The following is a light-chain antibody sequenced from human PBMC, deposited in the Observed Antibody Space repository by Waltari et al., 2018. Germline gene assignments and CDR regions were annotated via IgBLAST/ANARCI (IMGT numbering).Light chain of an antibody. CDR2: DVS. V-gene: IGLV2-11*01. J-gene: IGLJ1*01. CDR3: CSYAGSYTGV. Sequence: QSALTQPRSVSGSPGQSVTISCTGTSSDVGGSNSVSWYQQHPGKAPKLMIYDVSKRPSGVPDRFSGSKSGNTASLTISGLQADDEADYYCCSYAGSYTGVFGTGSKVTVL. CDR1: SSDVGGSNS.